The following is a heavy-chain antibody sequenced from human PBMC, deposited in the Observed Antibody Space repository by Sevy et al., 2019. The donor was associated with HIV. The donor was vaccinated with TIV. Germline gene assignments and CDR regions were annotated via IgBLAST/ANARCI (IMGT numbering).Heavy chain of an antibody. CDR2: ISYSGST. CDR3: ARWTAAEFDY. D-gene: IGHD2-2*01. V-gene: IGHV4-59*11. CDR1: GGSIRVSY. Sequence: SETLSLTCTVSGGSIRVSYWSWIRQSPEKGLEWIWYISYSGSTNYNPFFNSRVTISLDTSNNRVSLKLSSVTPADTAVYYCARWTAAEFDYWGQGTLVTVSS. J-gene: IGHJ4*02.